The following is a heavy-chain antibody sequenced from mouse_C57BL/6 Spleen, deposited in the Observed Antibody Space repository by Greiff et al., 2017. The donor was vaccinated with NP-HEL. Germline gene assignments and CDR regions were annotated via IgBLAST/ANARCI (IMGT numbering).Heavy chain of an antibody. CDR3: ARDLGSNYPFAY. CDR1: GFTFSSYA. J-gene: IGHJ3*01. CDR2: ISDGGSYT. D-gene: IGHD2-5*01. Sequence: DVQLVESGGGLVKPGGSLKLSCAASGFTFSSYAMSWVRQTPEKRLEWVATISDGGSYTYYPDNVKGRFTISRDNAKNNLYLQMSHLKSEDTAMYYCARDLGSNYPFAYWGQGTLVTVSA. V-gene: IGHV5-4*01.